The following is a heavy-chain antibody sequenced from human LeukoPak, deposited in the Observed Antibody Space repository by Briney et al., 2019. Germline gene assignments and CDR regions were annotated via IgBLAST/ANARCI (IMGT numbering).Heavy chain of an antibody. J-gene: IGHJ5*02. CDR3: AGGYYDYVWGSYYDNWFDP. V-gene: IGHV4-39*07. Sequence: SETLSLTCTVSGGSISSSNYYWGWIRQPPGKGLEWIGSIYYSGSTYYNPSLKSRVTISVDTPKNQFSLKLSSVTAADTAVYYCAGGYYDYVWGSYYDNWFDPWGQGTLVTVSS. CDR1: GGSISSSNYY. CDR2: IYYSGST. D-gene: IGHD3-16*01.